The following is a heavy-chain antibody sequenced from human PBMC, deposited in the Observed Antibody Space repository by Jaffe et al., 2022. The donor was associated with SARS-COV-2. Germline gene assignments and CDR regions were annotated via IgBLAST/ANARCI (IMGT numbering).Heavy chain of an antibody. V-gene: IGHV3-7*01. CDR3: ARDYLSQWLWAVRYFDL. D-gene: IGHD3-22*01. CDR2: IKQDGSEK. Sequence: EVQLVESGGGLVQPGGSLRLSCAASGFTFSSYWMSWVRQAPGKGLEWVANIKQDGSEKYYVDSVKGRFTISRDNAKNSLYLQMNSLRAEDTAVYYCARDYLSQWLWAVRYFDLWGRGTLVTVSS. J-gene: IGHJ2*01. CDR1: GFTFSSYW.